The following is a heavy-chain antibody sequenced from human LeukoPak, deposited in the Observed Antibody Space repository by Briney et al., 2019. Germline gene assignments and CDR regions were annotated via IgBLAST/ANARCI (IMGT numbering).Heavy chain of an antibody. CDR1: GGSISSSNW. J-gene: IGHJ4*02. CDR3: ARTGIAAAGTIDY. V-gene: IGHV4-4*02. CDR2: IYHSGST. Sequence: SETLSLTCAVSGGSISSSNWWSWVRPPPGKGLEWIGEIYHSGSTNYNPSLKSRVTISVDKSKNQFSLKLSSVTAADTAVYYCARTGIAAAGTIDYWGQGTLVTVSS. D-gene: IGHD6-13*01.